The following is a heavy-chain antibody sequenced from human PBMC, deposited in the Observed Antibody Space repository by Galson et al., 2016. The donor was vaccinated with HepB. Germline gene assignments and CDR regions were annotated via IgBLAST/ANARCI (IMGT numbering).Heavy chain of an antibody. CDR1: GGSFSSDDYS. D-gene: IGHD5-24*01. J-gene: IGHJ4*02. CDR3: ARSKADQEIFDY. V-gene: IGHV4-30-2*01. Sequence: TLSLTCAVSGGSFSSDDYSWNWIRQPPGKGLEWIGYIYLSGSTYYNPSLESRFSISLDRSKNHFSLKVTSVTSADTAVYYCARSKADQEIFDYWGQGTLVAVSS. CDR2: IYLSGST.